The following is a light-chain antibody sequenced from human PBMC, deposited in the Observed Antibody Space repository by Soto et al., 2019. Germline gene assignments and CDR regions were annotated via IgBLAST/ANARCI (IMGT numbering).Light chain of an antibody. J-gene: IGKJ3*01. CDR3: RQSYSTLPFT. CDR1: QSISSY. CDR2: AAS. Sequence: DIQMTQSPSSLSASVGDRVTITCRASQSISSYLNWYQQKPGKAPKLLIYAASSLQSGVPSRFSGSGSGTDFTLPISSLQPEDFATYYCRQSYSTLPFTFGPGTKVDIK. V-gene: IGKV1-39*01.